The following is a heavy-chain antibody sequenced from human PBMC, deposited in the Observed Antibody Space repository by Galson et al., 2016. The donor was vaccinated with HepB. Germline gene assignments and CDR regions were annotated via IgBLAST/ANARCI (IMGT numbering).Heavy chain of an antibody. D-gene: IGHD2-21*01. Sequence: SLRLSCAASGFTFDNYPMHWVRRLPGKGLEWVSLISWDGAHTYYSDSVKGRFTISRDNSKNSLYLEMKSLRMEDNALYFCAKDMTAWAAGFFDFWGPGTLVTVSA. CDR3: AKDMTAWAAGFFDF. CDR1: GFTFDNYP. CDR2: ISWDGAHT. J-gene: IGHJ4*02. V-gene: IGHV3-43*01.